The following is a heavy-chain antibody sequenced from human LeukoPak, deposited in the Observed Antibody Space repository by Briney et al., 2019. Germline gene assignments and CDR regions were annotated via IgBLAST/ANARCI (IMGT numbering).Heavy chain of an antibody. Sequence: SETLSLTCTVSGGSISSSSYYWGWIRQPPGTGLEWIGSIYYNGSTYYNPSLNRVTISADTSKNQFSLKLSSVTAADTAVYYCARGIVVVTAMNYWGQGILVTVSS. V-gene: IGHV4-39*01. CDR3: ARGIVVVTAMNY. D-gene: IGHD2-21*02. CDR2: IYYNGST. CDR1: GGSISSSSYY. J-gene: IGHJ4*02.